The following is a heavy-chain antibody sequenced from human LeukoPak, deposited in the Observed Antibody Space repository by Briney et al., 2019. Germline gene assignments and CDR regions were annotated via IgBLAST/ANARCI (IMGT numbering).Heavy chain of an antibody. V-gene: IGHV4-34*01. CDR1: GGSFSGYY. CDR2: INHSGST. CDR3: ARAGDYGGNHYDY. J-gene: IGHJ4*02. Sequence: PSETLSLTCAVYGGSFSGYYWSWIRQPPGKGLEWIGEINHSGSTNYNPSLKSRVTISVDTSKNQFSLKLSSVTAAYTAVYYCARAGDYGGNHYDYWGQGTLVTVSS. D-gene: IGHD4-23*01.